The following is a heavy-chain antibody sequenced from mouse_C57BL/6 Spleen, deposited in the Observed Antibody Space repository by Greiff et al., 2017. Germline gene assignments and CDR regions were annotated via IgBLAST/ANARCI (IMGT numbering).Heavy chain of an antibody. V-gene: IGHV5-16*01. Sequence: EVQLVESEGGLVQPGSSMKLSCTASGFTFSDYYMAWVRQVPEKGLEWVANINYDGSSTYYLDSLKSRFIISRDNAKNILYLQMSSLKSEDTATYYCASYYYGSYWYFDVWGTGTTVTVSS. CDR1: GFTFSDYY. J-gene: IGHJ1*03. D-gene: IGHD1-1*01. CDR3: ASYYYGSYWYFDV. CDR2: INYDGSST.